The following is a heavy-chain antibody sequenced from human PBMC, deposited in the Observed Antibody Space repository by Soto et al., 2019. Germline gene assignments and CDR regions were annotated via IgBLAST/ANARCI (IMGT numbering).Heavy chain of an antibody. CDR3: ARTLRSGVLKFDY. Sequence: PSETLSLTCNVTGGSINSAGYYWSWIRQVPGKGLEWIGHIFYSGSAYYHPSLKSRASISVDRSKNQFSLKVNSVTAADTAVYYCARTLRSGVLKFDYWGQGTLVTVSS. CDR2: IFYSGSA. CDR1: GGSINSAGYY. V-gene: IGHV4-31*03. J-gene: IGHJ4*02. D-gene: IGHD3-10*01.